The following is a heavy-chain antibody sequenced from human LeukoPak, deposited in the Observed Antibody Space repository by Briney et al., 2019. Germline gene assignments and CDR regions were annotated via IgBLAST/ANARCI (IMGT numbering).Heavy chain of an antibody. CDR2: ISWNSGTI. J-gene: IGHJ4*02. V-gene: IGHV3-9*01. CDR3: SKGSSGSFLTDFDY. D-gene: IGHD1-26*01. Sequence: GGSLRLSCTASGFIFDDYAMHWVRQTPVKGLEWVSGISWNSGTIAYGDSVKGRFIISRDNAKNSLYLQMNSLRAEDTAFYYCSKGSSGSFLTDFDYWGQGTLVTVSS. CDR1: GFIFDDYA.